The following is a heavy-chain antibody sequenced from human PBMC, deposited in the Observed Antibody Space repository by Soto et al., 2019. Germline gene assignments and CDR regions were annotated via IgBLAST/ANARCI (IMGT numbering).Heavy chain of an antibody. D-gene: IGHD2-2*01. CDR2: IIPIFGTA. Sequence: QVQLVQSGAEVKKPGSSVKVSCKASGGTFSSYAISWVRQAPGQGLEWMGGIIPIFGTANYAQKFQDRVTITANESTSTAYMELRSLRSEDTAVYYCAREGPGYCSSTSCYSMFYYGMDVWGQGTTVTVSS. CDR3: AREGPGYCSSTSCYSMFYYGMDV. V-gene: IGHV1-69*01. J-gene: IGHJ6*02. CDR1: GGTFSSYA.